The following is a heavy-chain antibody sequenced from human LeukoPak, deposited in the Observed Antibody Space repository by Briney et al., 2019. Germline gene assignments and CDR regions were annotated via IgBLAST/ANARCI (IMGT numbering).Heavy chain of an antibody. V-gene: IGHV4-39*07. J-gene: IGHJ4*02. CDR2: IYYSGST. CDR1: GGSISSSSYY. D-gene: IGHD3-22*01. CDR3: ARDTPYYDSAATPDY. Sequence: SETLSLTCTVSGGSISSSSYYWGWIRQPPGKGLEWIGSIYYSGSTYYNPSLKSRVTISVDTSKNQFSLKLSSVTAADTAVYYCARDTPYYDSAATPDYWGQGTLVTVSS.